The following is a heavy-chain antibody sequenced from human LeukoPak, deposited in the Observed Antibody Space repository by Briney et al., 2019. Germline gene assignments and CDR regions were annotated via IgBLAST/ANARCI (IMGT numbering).Heavy chain of an antibody. D-gene: IGHD6-13*01. CDR2: IYPGDSDT. V-gene: IGHV5-51*01. CDR1: GYSFPSFW. CDR3: ARQRAAAGTRWFDP. Sequence: PGESLKISCKGSGYSFPSFWIGWVRQLPGKGLEWMGIIYPGDSDTRYSPSFQGQVTISADKSISTAYLQWSSLKASDTAMYYCARQRAAAGTRWFDPWGQGTLVTVSS. J-gene: IGHJ5*02.